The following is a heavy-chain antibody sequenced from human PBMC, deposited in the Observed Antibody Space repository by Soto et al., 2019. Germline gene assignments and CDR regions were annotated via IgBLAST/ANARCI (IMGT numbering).Heavy chain of an antibody. V-gene: IGHV3-48*02. CDR3: ARGRVGTAYFDY. CDR2: ITSSSSTI. CDR1: GFTFTSNS. Sequence: GGSLRLSCAASGFTFTSNSMNWVRQAPGKGLEWISYITSSSSTIHYADSVKGRFTISRDNAKNSLFLQMNSLRDDDTAVYYCARGRVGTAYFDYWGQGTLVTVSS. D-gene: IGHD2-21*02. J-gene: IGHJ4*02.